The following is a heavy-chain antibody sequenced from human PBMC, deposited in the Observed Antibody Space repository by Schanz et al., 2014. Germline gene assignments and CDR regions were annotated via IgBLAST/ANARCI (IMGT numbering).Heavy chain of an antibody. CDR2: ISPSGDT. Sequence: EVQLVESGGGLVQPGGSLRLSCAVSGFRFKTYEMNWVRQVRGKGLEWVSSISPSGDTHYLASVKGRFTISRENAKSSLYLQMDHLRVEDTAAYYCAGAAVGFIVDAFDLWGRGTTVTVSS. CDR3: AGAAVGFIVDAFDL. V-gene: IGHV3-13*01. D-gene: IGHD6-19*01. CDR1: GFRFKTYE. J-gene: IGHJ3*01.